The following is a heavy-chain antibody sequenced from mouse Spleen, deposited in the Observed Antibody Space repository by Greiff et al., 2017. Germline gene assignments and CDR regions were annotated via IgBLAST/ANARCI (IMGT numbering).Heavy chain of an antibody. CDR3: ARHYGDGYAMDY. V-gene: IGHV1-69*01. Sequence: QVQLKQPGAELVMPGASVKLSCKASGYTFTSYWMHWVKQRPGQGLEWIGEIDPSDSYTNYNQKFKGKATLTVDKSSSTAYMQLSSLTSEDSAVYYCARHYGDGYAMDYWGQGTSVTVSS. CDR1: GYTFTSYW. D-gene: IGHD2-13*01. J-gene: IGHJ4*01. CDR2: IDPSDSYT.